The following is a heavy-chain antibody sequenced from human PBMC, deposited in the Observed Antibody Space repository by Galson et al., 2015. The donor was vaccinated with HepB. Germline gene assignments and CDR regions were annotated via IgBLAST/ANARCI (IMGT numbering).Heavy chain of an antibody. CDR3: ARDGGGKRGYSGYDFGGYYFDY. CDR1: GDSVSSSNW. V-gene: IGHV4-4*02. CDR2: IYYSGST. D-gene: IGHD5-12*01. Sequence: SETLSLTCAVSGDSVSSSNWWTWVRQPPGKGLEWIGYIYYSGSTYYNPSLKSRVTISVDTSKNQFSLKLSSVTAADTAVYYCARDGGGKRGYSGYDFGGYYFDYWGQGTLVTVSS. J-gene: IGHJ4*02.